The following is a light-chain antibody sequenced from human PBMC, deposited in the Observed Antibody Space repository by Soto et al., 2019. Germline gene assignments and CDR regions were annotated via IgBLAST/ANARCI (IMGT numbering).Light chain of an antibody. CDR3: QSYDSSLSGFD. CDR2: GNS. Sequence: QSVLTQPPSVSGAPGQRVTISCTGSSSSIGAGYDVHWYQQLPGTAPKLLIYGNSNRPSGVPDRFSGSKSGTSASLAITGLQAEDEADYYCQSYDSSLSGFDFGTGTKVTVL. CDR1: SSSIGAGYD. V-gene: IGLV1-40*01. J-gene: IGLJ1*01.